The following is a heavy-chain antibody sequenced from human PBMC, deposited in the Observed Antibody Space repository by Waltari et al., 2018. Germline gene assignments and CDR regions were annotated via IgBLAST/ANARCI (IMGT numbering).Heavy chain of an antibody. Sequence: QVHLVQSGAEVRQPGASVKVSCKAFGDTFISHGISWVRQAPGQGLGWMGWISGYSGNTNYPKGLQDRLTMTTDTSAIIAYMELRSLRSDDTAVYYCARGGLTMATIDYWGQGTLVTVSS. J-gene: IGHJ4*02. V-gene: IGHV1-18*01. CDR3: ARGGLTMATIDY. CDR1: GDTFISHG. CDR2: ISGYSGNT. D-gene: IGHD3-10*01.